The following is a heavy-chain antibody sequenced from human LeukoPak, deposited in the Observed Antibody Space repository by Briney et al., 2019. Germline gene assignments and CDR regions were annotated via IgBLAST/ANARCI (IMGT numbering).Heavy chain of an antibody. Sequence: NHGESLKISCKGSGYSFTSYWIGWVRQMPGKGLEWMGIIYPGDSDTRYSPSFQGQVTISADKSISTAYLQWSSLKASDTAMYYCARHALYSGYDLYAFDIWGQGTMVTVSS. D-gene: IGHD5-12*01. V-gene: IGHV5-51*01. CDR1: GYSFTSYW. J-gene: IGHJ3*02. CDR3: ARHALYSGYDLYAFDI. CDR2: IYPGDSDT.